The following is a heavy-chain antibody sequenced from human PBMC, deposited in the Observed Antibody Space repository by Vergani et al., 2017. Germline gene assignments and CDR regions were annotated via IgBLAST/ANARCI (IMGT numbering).Heavy chain of an antibody. CDR2: IIPILGIA. CDR3: ARDADYGDYVGVDY. V-gene: IGHV1-69*09. CDR1: GGTFSSYA. D-gene: IGHD4-17*01. Sequence: QVQLVQSGAEVKKPGSSVKVSCKASGGTFSSYAISWVRQAPGQGLEWMGRIIPILGIANYAQKFQVRVTITADKSTSTAYMELSSLRSEDTAVYYCARDADYGDYVGVDYWGQGTLVTVSS. J-gene: IGHJ4*02.